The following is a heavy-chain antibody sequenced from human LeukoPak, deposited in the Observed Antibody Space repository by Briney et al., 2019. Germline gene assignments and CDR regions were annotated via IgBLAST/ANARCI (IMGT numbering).Heavy chain of an antibody. Sequence: GGSLRLSCAASGFTFSDSAIHWVRQASGKGLEWIGRIRTKAYTYATAYCASVKGRFTMSRDDSKNTAYLQMDSLTTEDTAVYYCTRGTTLTTNPDYYYYMDVWGKGTTVTVSS. J-gene: IGHJ6*03. D-gene: IGHD4-17*01. CDR1: GFTFSDSA. V-gene: IGHV3-73*01. CDR3: TRGTTLTTNPDYYYYMDV. CDR2: IRTKAYTYAT.